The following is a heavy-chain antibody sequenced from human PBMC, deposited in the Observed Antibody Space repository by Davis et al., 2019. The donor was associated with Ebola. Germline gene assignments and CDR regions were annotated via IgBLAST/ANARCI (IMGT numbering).Heavy chain of an antibody. D-gene: IGHD2-15*01. CDR1: GYTFTSYG. CDR3: ARDCSGTSCYFKWFDP. V-gene: IGHV1-18*01. CDR2: VSAYNDNT. Sequence: AASVKVSCKASGYTFTSYGISWVRQAPGQGLEWMGRVSAYNDNTNYAQKLQGRVTMTTDTSTSTAYMELRSLRSDDTAVYYCARDCSGTSCYFKWFDPWGQGTLVTVSS. J-gene: IGHJ5*02.